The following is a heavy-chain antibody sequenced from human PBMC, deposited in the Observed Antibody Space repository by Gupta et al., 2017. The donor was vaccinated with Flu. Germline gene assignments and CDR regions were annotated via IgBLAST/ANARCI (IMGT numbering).Heavy chain of an antibody. CDR3: ARGPLSSSSHAFDI. CDR2: INHSGST. D-gene: IGHD6-6*01. CDR1: GGSFSGYY. V-gene: IGHV4-34*01. J-gene: IGHJ3*02. Sequence: QVQLQQWGAGLLKPSATLSLTCAVYGGSFSGYYWSWIRQPPGKGLEWIGEINHSGSTNYNPALKSRVTISVDTSKNQFSLKLSSVTAADTAVYYCARGPLSSSSHAFDIWGQGTMVTVSP.